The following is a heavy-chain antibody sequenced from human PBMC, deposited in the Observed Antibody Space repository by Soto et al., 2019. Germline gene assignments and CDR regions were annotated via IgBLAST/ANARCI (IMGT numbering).Heavy chain of an antibody. CDR3: ARVGVAVAGYFDY. D-gene: IGHD6-19*01. V-gene: IGHV3-33*01. CDR2: IWYDGSNK. CDR1: GFTFSSYG. J-gene: IGHJ4*02. Sequence: GEFLRLSCAASGFTFSSYGMHWVRQAPGKGVEWVAVIWYDGSNKYYADSVKGRFTISRHNSKNTLYLQTNSLRAEDTAVYYCARVGVAVAGYFDYWGQGTLVTVSS.